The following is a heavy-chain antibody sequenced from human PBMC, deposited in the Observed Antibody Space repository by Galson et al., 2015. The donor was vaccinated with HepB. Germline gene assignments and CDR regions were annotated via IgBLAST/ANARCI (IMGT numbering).Heavy chain of an antibody. Sequence: SLRLSCAASGFTFSSYAMHWVRQAPGKGLEWVAVISYDGSNKYYADSVKGRFTISRDNSKNTLYLQMNSLRAEDTAVYYCARGYLSGSYSGYWGQGTLVTVSS. D-gene: IGHD1-26*01. J-gene: IGHJ4*02. CDR2: ISYDGSNK. CDR3: ARGYLSGSYSGY. V-gene: IGHV3-30-3*01. CDR1: GFTFSSYA.